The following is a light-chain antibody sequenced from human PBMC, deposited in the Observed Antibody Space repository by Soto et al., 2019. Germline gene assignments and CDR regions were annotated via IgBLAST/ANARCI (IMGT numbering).Light chain of an antibody. CDR2: DYN. CDR1: TSNIAANYA. J-gene: IGLJ1*01. CDR3: QSYDSSMTGWV. V-gene: IGLV1-40*01. Sequence: QSVLTQPPSVSGAPGHRVTISCTGSTSNIAANYAVHWYQQLPGTAPKLLIYDYNKRPSGVSNRFSGSKSGTSASLAITGLQAEDEADYYCQSYDSSMTGWVFGTGTKVTVL.